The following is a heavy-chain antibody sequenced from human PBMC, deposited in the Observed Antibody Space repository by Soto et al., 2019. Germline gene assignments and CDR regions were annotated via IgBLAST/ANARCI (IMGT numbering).Heavy chain of an antibody. V-gene: IGHV4-39*01. CDR2: IYYSGST. J-gene: IGHJ4*02. CDR1: GGSISSSSYY. CDR3: ARTMGAVAGSY. Sequence: QLQLQESGLGLVKPSETLSLTCTVSGGSISSSSYYWGWIRQPPGKGLEWIGSIYYSGSTYYNPALKSRVTISVDTSKNQFSLKLRSVTDADTAVYYCARTMGAVAGSYWGQGTLVTVSS. D-gene: IGHD6-19*01.